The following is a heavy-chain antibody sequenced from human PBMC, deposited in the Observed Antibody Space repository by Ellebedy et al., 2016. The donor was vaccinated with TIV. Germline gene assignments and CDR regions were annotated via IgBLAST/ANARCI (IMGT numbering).Heavy chain of an antibody. CDR3: ASRSGQYYYDSSGYYPGSYYGMDV. CDR1: GYTFTSYA. Sequence: AASVKVSCKASGYTFTSYAMHWVRQAPGQRLEWMGWINAGNGNTKYSQKFQGRVTITRDTSASTAYMDLSSLSSEDTAVYYCASRSGQYYYDSSGYYPGSYYGMDVWGQGTTVTVSS. D-gene: IGHD3-22*01. J-gene: IGHJ6*02. CDR2: INAGNGNT. V-gene: IGHV1-3*01.